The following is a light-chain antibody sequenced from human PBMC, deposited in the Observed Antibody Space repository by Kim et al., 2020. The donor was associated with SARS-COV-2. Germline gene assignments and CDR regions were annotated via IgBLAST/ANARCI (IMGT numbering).Light chain of an antibody. CDR1: QSVRSN. CDR2: GAS. V-gene: IGKV3-15*01. J-gene: IGKJ5*01. CDR3: KQYDNWPAVT. Sequence: EIVMTQSPATLSVSPGERVTLSCRASQSVRSNLAWYQQKPGQAPRLLIYGASSRATGIPARFSGSGFGTEFTLTISSLQSEDFAVYYCKQYDNWPAVTFGQRTRLEIK.